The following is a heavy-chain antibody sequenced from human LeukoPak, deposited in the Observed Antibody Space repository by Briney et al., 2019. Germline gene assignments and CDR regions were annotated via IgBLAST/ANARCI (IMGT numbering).Heavy chain of an antibody. D-gene: IGHD1-26*01. CDR3: VRVNYSGSRPFDP. V-gene: IGHV1-2*02. CDR2: ITPSGGT. Sequence: ASVKVSCKASGYTFTSYAMHWVRQAPGQGLEWMGWITPSGGTNYPQKFQGRVTMTRDTSISTAYMELSRLTFADTAVYYCVRVNYSGSRPFDPWGQGTLVTVSS. CDR1: GYTFTSYA. J-gene: IGHJ5*02.